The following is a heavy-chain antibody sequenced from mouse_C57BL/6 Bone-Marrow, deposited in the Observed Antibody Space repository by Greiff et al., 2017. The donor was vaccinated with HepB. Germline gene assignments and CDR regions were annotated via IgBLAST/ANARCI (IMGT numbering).Heavy chain of an antibody. CDR3: AKNSYDYDDPYWYFDV. J-gene: IGHJ1*03. D-gene: IGHD2-4*01. Sequence: QVQLKQSGPGLVQPSQSLSITCTVSGFSLTSYGVHWVRQSPGKGLEWLGVIWRGGSTDYNAAFMSRLSITKDNSKSQVFFKMNSLQADDTAIYYCAKNSYDYDDPYWYFDVWGTGTTVTVSS. CDR2: IWRGGST. V-gene: IGHV2-5*01. CDR1: GFSLTSYG.